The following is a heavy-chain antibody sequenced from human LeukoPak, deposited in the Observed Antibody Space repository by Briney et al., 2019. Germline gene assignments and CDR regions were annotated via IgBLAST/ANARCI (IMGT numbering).Heavy chain of an antibody. CDR3: ARADGDYGSYYYYYMDV. Sequence: SETLSLTCAVYGGSFSGYYWSWIRQPPGKGLEWIGEINHSGSTNYNPSLKSRVTISVDTSKNQFSLKLSSVTAADTAVYYCARADGDYGSYYYYYMDVWGKGTTVTVSS. J-gene: IGHJ6*03. D-gene: IGHD4-17*01. CDR1: GGSFSGYY. V-gene: IGHV4-34*01. CDR2: INHSGST.